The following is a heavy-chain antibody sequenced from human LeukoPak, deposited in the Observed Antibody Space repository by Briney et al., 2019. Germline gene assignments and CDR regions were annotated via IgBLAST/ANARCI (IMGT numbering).Heavy chain of an antibody. CDR2: INTNTGNP. CDR3: AREGEDIVVVPAAFLYGMDV. J-gene: IGHJ6*02. CDR1: GYTFTSYA. D-gene: IGHD2-2*01. Sequence: VSVKVSCKASGYTFTSYAMNWVRQAPGQGLEWMGWINTNTGNPTYAQGFTGRFVFSLDTSVSTAYLQISSLKAEDTAVYYCAREGEDIVVVPAAFLYGMDVWGQGTTVTVSS. V-gene: IGHV7-4-1*02.